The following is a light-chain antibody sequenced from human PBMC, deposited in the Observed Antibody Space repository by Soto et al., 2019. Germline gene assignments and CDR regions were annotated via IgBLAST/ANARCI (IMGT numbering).Light chain of an antibody. V-gene: IGLV2-14*01. CDR3: SSSTSISTYV. Sequence: QSALTQPASVSGSPGQSITISCTGTSSDVGGYNFVSWYQQHPDKAPKLMIYDVTNRPSGVSNRFSGSKSGNTASLTISGLQYEDEADYYCSSSTSISTYVFGTGTKVTVL. CDR1: SSDVGGYNF. CDR2: DVT. J-gene: IGLJ1*01.